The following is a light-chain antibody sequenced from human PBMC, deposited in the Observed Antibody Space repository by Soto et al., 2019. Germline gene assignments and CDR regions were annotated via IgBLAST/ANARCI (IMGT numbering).Light chain of an antibody. CDR1: QSVSSSY. CDR2: GAS. J-gene: IGKJ1*01. Sequence: EVVLTQSPGTLSLTPGERATLSCRAIQSVSSSYLAWYQQKPGQAPRLLIYGASSRATGIPDRFSGSGSGTDFTLTTSRLEPEDFAVYYCQQYGSSPTWTFGQGTKVAI. V-gene: IGKV3-20*01. CDR3: QQYGSSPTWT.